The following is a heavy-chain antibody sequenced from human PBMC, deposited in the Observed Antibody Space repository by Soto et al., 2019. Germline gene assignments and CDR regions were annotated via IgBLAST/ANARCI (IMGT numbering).Heavy chain of an antibody. J-gene: IGHJ2*01. V-gene: IGHV3-66*01. D-gene: IGHD4-17*01. CDR3: AREDYGDYHWYFDL. Sequence: EVQLVESGGGLVQPGGSLRLSCAASGFTVSSNYMSWDRQAPGKGLEWVSVIYSGGSTYYADSVTGRFTISRDNSKNKLYLQMNSLRAEDTAVYYCAREDYGDYHWYFDLWGRGTLVTVSS. CDR2: IYSGGST. CDR1: GFTVSSNY.